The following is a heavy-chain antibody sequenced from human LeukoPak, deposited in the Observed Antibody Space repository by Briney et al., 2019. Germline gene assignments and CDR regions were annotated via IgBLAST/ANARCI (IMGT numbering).Heavy chain of an antibody. J-gene: IGHJ4*02. CDR2: ISDSGNT. CDR1: GFTLSSYA. V-gene: IGHV3-23*01. CDR3: VKDYRSGSYMGHFNY. D-gene: IGHD6-19*01. Sequence: GGSLRLSCAASGFTLSSYAMSWVRQAPGKGLEWVSAISDSGNTYHADSVKGRFTISRDSSKNTLFLQMNRLRPEDAAVYHCVKDYRSGSYMGHFNYWGQGTLVTVSS.